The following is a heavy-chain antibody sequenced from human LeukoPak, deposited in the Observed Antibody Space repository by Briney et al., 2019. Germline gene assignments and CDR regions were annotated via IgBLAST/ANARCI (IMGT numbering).Heavy chain of an antibody. D-gene: IGHD6-13*01. V-gene: IGHV3-7*01. J-gene: IGHJ6*03. Sequence: QPGGSLRLSCAASRFTFSSYWMSWLRQAPGKGLEWVANIKQDGGEKYYVDSVKGRFTISRDNAKNSLYLQMNSLRAEDTAVYYCARERQQLALYYYYYYMDVWGKGTTVTVSS. CDR1: RFTFSSYW. CDR3: ARERQQLALYYYYYYMDV. CDR2: IKQDGGEK.